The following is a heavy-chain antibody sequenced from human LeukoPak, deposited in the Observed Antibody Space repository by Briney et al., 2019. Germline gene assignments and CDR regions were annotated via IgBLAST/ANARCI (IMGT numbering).Heavy chain of an antibody. J-gene: IGHJ6*04. V-gene: IGHV4-34*01. Sequence: SETLSLTCAVYGGSFSGYHWSWIRQPPGKGLEWIGEINHSGSTNYNPSLKSRVTISVDTSKNQFSLKLSSVTAADTAVYYCARGGDQLLPYYYYGMDVWGKGTTVTVSS. D-gene: IGHD2-2*01. CDR3: ARGGDQLLPYYYYGMDV. CDR1: GGSFSGYH. CDR2: INHSGST.